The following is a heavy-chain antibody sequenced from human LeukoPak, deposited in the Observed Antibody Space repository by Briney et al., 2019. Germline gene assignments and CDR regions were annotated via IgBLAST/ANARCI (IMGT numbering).Heavy chain of an antibody. J-gene: IGHJ5*02. V-gene: IGHV3-73*01. Sequence: GGSLRLSCAASGFTFSGSVMHWVRQASGKGLEWVGRIRGRTNDYATRYAASVKGRFTISRDDSKGTAYLQMNRLKSEDTAVYYCTTEWDYDVLTGYWASWGLGTLVTVSS. CDR1: GFTFSGSV. CDR3: TTEWDYDVLTGYWAS. D-gene: IGHD3-9*01. CDR2: IRGRTNDYAT.